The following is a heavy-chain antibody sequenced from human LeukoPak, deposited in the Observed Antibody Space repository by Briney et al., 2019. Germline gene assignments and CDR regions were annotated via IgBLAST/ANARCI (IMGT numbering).Heavy chain of an antibody. Sequence: GGSLRLSCAASGFTFSSYSMNWVRQAPGKGLEWVSYISSSSSTIYYADSVKGRFTISRDNAKNSLYLQMNSLRDEDTAVYYCARGNEQWLDPGWFDPWGQGTLVIVSS. D-gene: IGHD6-19*01. CDR2: ISSSSSTI. CDR1: GFTFSSYS. J-gene: IGHJ5*02. V-gene: IGHV3-48*02. CDR3: ARGNEQWLDPGWFDP.